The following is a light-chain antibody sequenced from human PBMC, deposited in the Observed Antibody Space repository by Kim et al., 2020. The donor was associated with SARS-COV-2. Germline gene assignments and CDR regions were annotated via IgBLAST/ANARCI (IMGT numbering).Light chain of an antibody. Sequence: SVSPGERATLHCRASQSVSSKLAWYQKKPGQAPRLLVYGASTRATGIPARFSGSGFGTEFTLTISSLQSEDFAVYYCQHYNNWPTFGQGTKVDIK. CDR1: QSVSSK. V-gene: IGKV3-15*01. CDR3: QHYNNWPT. CDR2: GAS. J-gene: IGKJ1*01.